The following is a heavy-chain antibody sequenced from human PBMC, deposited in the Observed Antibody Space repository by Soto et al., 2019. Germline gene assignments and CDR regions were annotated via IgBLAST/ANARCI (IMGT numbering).Heavy chain of an antibody. CDR3: ARGLDYDFWSGFTYYYYYGMDV. CDR1: GGSFSGYY. D-gene: IGHD3-3*01. V-gene: IGHV4-34*01. Sequence: SETLSLTCAVYGGSFSGYYWSWIRQPPGKGLEWIGEINHNGSTNYNPSLKSRVTIPVDTSKNQFSLKLSSVTAADTAVYYCARGLDYDFWSGFTYYYYYGMDVWGQGTTVTVSS. J-gene: IGHJ6*02. CDR2: INHNGST.